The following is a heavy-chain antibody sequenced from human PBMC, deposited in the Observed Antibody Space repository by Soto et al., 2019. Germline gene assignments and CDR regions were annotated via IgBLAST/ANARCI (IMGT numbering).Heavy chain of an antibody. CDR2: ISSSSSYI. CDR3: ARASPYVDTARDNWFDP. D-gene: IGHD5-18*01. J-gene: IGHJ5*02. V-gene: IGHV3-21*01. CDR1: GFTFSSYS. Sequence: GGSLRLSCAASGFTFSSYSMNWVRQAPGKGLEWVSSISSSSSYIYYADSVKGRFTISRDNAKNSLYLQMNSLRAEDTAVYYCARASPYVDTARDNWFDPWGQGTLVTVSS.